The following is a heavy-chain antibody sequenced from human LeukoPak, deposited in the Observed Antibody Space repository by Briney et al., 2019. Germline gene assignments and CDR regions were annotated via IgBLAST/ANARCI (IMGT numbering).Heavy chain of an antibody. J-gene: IGHJ3*02. CDR2: IIPIFGTA. V-gene: IGHV1-69*13. CDR3: ARGMYYYDSSGYSLLHDAFDI. CDR1: GGTFSSYA. Sequence: ASVKVSCKASGGTFSSYAISWVRQAPGQGLEWMGGIIPIFGTANYAQKFQGRVTITADESTSTAYMELSSLRSEDTAVYYCARGMYYYDSSGYSLLHDAFDIWGQGTRVTVSS. D-gene: IGHD3-22*01.